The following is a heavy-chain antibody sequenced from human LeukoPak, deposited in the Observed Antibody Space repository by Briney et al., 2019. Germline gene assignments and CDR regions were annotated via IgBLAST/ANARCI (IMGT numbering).Heavy chain of an antibody. CDR2: INHSGST. D-gene: IGHD3-3*01. V-gene: IGHV4-34*01. CDR3: ARGGFHTIFGVATPFDY. Sequence: RSSETLSLTCAVYGGSFSGYYWSWIRQPPGKGLEWIGEINHSGSTNYNPSLKSRVTISVDTSKNQFSLKLSSVTAADTAVYYCARGGFHTIFGVATPFDYWGQGTLVTVSS. CDR1: GGSFSGYY. J-gene: IGHJ4*02.